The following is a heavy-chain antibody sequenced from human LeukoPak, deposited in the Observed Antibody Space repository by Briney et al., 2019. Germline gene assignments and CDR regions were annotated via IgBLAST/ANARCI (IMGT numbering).Heavy chain of an antibody. V-gene: IGHV4-59*01. Sequence: SETLSLTCTVSGGSISSYYWSWIRQPPGKGLEWIGYIYYSGSTTYNSSLKSRVTISVDTSKNQFSPKLSSVTAADTAVYYCARTGDSGWYRWFDHWGQGTLVTVSS. D-gene: IGHD6-19*01. CDR2: IYYSGST. CDR1: GGSISSYY. J-gene: IGHJ5*02. CDR3: ARTGDSGWYRWFDH.